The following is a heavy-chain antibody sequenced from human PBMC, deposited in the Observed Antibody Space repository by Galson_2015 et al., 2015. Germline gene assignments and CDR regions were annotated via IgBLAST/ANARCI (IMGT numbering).Heavy chain of an antibody. J-gene: IGHJ4*02. D-gene: IGHD6-13*01. Sequence: SLRLSCAASGFTFGDYAMSWFRQAPGKGLEWVGFIRSKAYGGTTEYAASVKGRFTISRDDSKSIAYLQMNSLKTEDTAVYYCTREMGLAAADFDYWGQGTLVTVSS. CDR1: GFTFGDYA. CDR3: TREMGLAAADFDY. V-gene: IGHV3-49*03. CDR2: IRSKAYGGTT.